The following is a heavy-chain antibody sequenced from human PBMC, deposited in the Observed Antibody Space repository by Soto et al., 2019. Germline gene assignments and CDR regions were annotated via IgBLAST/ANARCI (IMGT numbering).Heavy chain of an antibody. Sequence: QVQLVESGGGVVQPGRSLRLSCAASGFTFSSYCMHWVRQAPGKGLEWVAGISYDGSNKYYADSVKGRFTISRDNSKNTLYLQMNSLRAEDTAVYYCAKVVGATPFDYWGQGTLVTVSS. D-gene: IGHD1-26*01. V-gene: IGHV3-30*18. CDR2: ISYDGSNK. CDR1: GFTFSSYC. J-gene: IGHJ4*02. CDR3: AKVVGATPFDY.